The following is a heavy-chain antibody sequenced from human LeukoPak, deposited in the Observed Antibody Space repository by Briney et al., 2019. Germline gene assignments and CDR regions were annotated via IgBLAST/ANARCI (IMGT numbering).Heavy chain of an antibody. CDR3: VRVSLWFGELLSTFDY. Sequence: PGGSLRLSCAASGFTFSSYSMNWARQAPGKGLEWVSSISSSSSYIYYADSVKGRFTLSSDNAKNSLYLQMNSLRAEDTAVYYCVRVSLWFGELLSTFDYWGQGTLVTVSS. V-gene: IGHV3-21*01. CDR2: ISSSSSYI. J-gene: IGHJ4*02. CDR1: GFTFSSYS. D-gene: IGHD3-10*01.